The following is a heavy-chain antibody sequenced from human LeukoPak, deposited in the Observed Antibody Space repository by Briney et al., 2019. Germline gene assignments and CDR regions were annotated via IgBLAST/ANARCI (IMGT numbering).Heavy chain of an antibody. CDR2: ISSDSSYI. CDR3: VRGAYSSSWLNFDY. CDR1: GFTFSDYT. Sequence: GGSLRLSCAASGFTFSDYTMTWVRQAPGKGLEWVASISSDSSYIDYADSVKGRFTVSRDNSKNTLYLQMNSLRAEDTAVYYCVRGAYSSSWLNFDYWGQGTLVTVSS. J-gene: IGHJ4*02. V-gene: IGHV3-21*01. D-gene: IGHD6-13*01.